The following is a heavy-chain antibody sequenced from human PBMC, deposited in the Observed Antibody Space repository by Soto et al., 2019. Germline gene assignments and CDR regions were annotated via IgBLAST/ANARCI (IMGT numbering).Heavy chain of an antibody. V-gene: IGHV1-69*13. J-gene: IGHJ6*02. CDR1: GGTFSSYA. CDR2: IIPIFGTA. Sequence: ASVKVSCKASGGTFSSYAISWVRQAPGQGLEWMGGIIPIFGTANYAQKFQGRVTITADESTSTAYMELSSLRSEDTAVYYCAGVVPAAIHYYYGTDVWDQGTTLTVSS. D-gene: IGHD2-2*01. CDR3: AGVVPAAIHYYYGTDV.